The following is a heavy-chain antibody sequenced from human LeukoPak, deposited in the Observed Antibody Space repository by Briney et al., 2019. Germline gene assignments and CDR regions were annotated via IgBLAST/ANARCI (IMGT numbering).Heavy chain of an antibody. D-gene: IGHD3-10*01. V-gene: IGHV4-59*01. CDR1: GFNFSSYW. J-gene: IGHJ4*02. CDR2: IYYSGST. CDR3: ARGEYYFDY. Sequence: GSLRLSCAASGFNFSSYWMTWIRQPPGKGLEWIGYIYYSGSTNYNPSLKSRVTISVDTSKNQFSLKLSSVTAADTAVYYCARGEYYFDYWGQGTLVTVSS.